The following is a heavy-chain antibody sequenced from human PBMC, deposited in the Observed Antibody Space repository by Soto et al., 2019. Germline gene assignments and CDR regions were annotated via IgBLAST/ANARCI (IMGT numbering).Heavy chain of an antibody. CDR3: ARHFSVDYFDY. J-gene: IGHJ4*02. CDR1: GGSIRDYY. CDR2: IYYTGTT. Sequence: SETLSLTCTVSGGSIRDYYWGWIRQSPGKGLEWIGYIYYTGTTKYNPSLKSRVTISVDSSKNQFSLKLDSVTAADTAVYYCARHFSVDYFDYWGQGALVTVSS. V-gene: IGHV4-59*08.